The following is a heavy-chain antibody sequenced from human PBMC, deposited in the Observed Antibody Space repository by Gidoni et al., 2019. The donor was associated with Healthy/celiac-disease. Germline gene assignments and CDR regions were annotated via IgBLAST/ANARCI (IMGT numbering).Heavy chain of an antibody. CDR2: INHSGST. J-gene: IGHJ4*02. V-gene: IGHV4-34*01. Sequence: QVQLQQWGAGLFKPSETLSLTCAVYGGSFSGYYWTWIRQPPGKGLEWIGEINHSGSTNYNPSLKSRVTISVDTSKNQFSLKRSSVTAADTAVYYCARGPRGYCSGASCPHYFDYWGQGTLVTVSS. CDR3: ARGPRGYCSGASCPHYFDY. CDR1: GGSFSGYY. D-gene: IGHD2-15*01.